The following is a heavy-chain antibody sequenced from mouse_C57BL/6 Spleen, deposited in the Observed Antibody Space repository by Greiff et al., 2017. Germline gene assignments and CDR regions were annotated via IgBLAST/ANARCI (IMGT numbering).Heavy chain of an antibody. D-gene: IGHD3-2*02. Sequence: EVMLVESGGDLVKPGGSLKLSCAASGFTFSSYGMSWVRQTPDKRLEWVATISSGGSYTYYPDSVKGRFTISRDKAKNTLYLQMSSLRSEDTAMYYCAAQATFAYWGQGTLVTVSA. CDR2: ISSGGSYT. CDR3: AAQATFAY. J-gene: IGHJ3*01. V-gene: IGHV5-6*01. CDR1: GFTFSSYG.